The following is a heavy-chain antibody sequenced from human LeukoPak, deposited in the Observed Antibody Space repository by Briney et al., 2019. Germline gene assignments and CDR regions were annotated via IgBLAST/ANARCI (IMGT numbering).Heavy chain of an antibody. CDR3: ARSELLWFGGVNSGFDN. D-gene: IGHD3-10*01. CDR2: VYYSGST. Sequence: SETLSLTCTVSGGSISSYYWSWIRQPPGKGLEWIGYVYYSGSTNYNPSLKGRVTISVDTSKNQFSLKLSSVTAADTAVYYCARSELLWFGGVNSGFDNWGQGTLVTVSS. CDR1: GGSISSYY. V-gene: IGHV4-59*01. J-gene: IGHJ4*02.